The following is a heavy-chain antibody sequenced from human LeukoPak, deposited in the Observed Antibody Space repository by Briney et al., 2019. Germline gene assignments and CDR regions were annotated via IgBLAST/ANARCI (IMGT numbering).Heavy chain of an antibody. J-gene: IGHJ4*02. Sequence: PSETLSLTCTVSGGSISSGSYYWSWIRQPAGKGLEWIGRIYTSGSTYYNPSLKSRVTISVDTSKNQFSLKLSSVTAADTAVYYCARQGGAAADYWGQGTLVTVSS. CDR1: GGSISSGSYY. CDR3: ARQGGAAADY. CDR2: IYTSGST. D-gene: IGHD6-13*01. V-gene: IGHV4-61*02.